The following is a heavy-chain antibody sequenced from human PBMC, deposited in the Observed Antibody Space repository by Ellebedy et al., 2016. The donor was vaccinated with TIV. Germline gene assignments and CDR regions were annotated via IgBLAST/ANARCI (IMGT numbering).Heavy chain of an antibody. CDR1: GGSISSGDYY. D-gene: IGHD3-10*01. J-gene: IGHJ5*02. CDR3: ARVGQLWFGIPFDP. Sequence: MPSETLSLTCTVSGGSISSGDYYWSWIRQPPGKGLEWIGYIYDSGSTYYNPSLKSRVTISVDTSKNQFSLKLSSVTAADTAVYYCARVGQLWFGIPFDPWGQGTLVTVSS. CDR2: IYDSGST. V-gene: IGHV4-30-4*01.